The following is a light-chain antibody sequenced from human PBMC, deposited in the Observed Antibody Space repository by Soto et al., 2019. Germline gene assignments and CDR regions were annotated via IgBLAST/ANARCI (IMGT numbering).Light chain of an antibody. J-gene: IGKJ4*01. CDR2: LGS. V-gene: IGKV2-28*01. CDR3: MQALQTPLT. Sequence: DIVMTQSPLSLPVTPGEPASISCRSSKSLLHSNGYNDLDWYLQKPGQSPQLLIYLGSNRASGVPDRFSGSGAGTDFTLKISRVEAEDVGVYYCMQALQTPLTFGGGTKVEIK. CDR1: KSLLHSNGYND.